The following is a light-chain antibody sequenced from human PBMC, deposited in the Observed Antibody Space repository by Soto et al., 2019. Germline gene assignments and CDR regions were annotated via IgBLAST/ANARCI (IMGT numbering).Light chain of an antibody. V-gene: IGKV1-5*01. J-gene: IGKJ4*01. CDR1: QSISSW. CDR3: HQSNSYSLT. CDR2: DAS. Sequence: DIQMTQSPSTLSASVGDRVTITCRAIQSISSWLAWYQQKRGKAPRLLIYDASSWESGVPSRVSGGGSGTAVTLPISSLQPDDFATYYCHQSNSYSLTFGGGTKVEI.